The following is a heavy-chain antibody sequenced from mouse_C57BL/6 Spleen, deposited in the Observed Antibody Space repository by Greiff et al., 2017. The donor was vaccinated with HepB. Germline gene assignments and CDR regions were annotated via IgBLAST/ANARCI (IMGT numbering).Heavy chain of an antibody. J-gene: IGHJ1*03. CDR1: GYAFSSSW. V-gene: IGHV1-82*01. Sequence: VQRVESGPELVKPGASVKISCKASGYAFSSSWMNWVKQRPGKGLEWIGRIYPGDGDTNYNGKFKGKATLTADKSSSTAYMQLSSLTSEDSAVYFCARFTTVVGWYFDVWGTGTTVTVSS. CDR2: IYPGDGDT. D-gene: IGHD1-1*01. CDR3: ARFTTVVGWYFDV.